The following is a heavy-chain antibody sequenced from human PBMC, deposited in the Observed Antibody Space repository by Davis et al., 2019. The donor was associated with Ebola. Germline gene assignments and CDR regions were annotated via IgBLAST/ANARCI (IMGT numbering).Heavy chain of an antibody. D-gene: IGHD2-15*01. CDR2: ISSSSSYI. V-gene: IGHV3-21*01. Sequence: GGSLRLSCAASGFTFSSYAMHWVRQAPGKGLEWVSSISSSSSYIYHADSVKGRFTISRDNAKNSLYLQMNSLRAEDTAVYYCARDAVVVAAKGYYYGMDVWGQGTTVTVSS. CDR3: ARDAVVVAAKGYYYGMDV. J-gene: IGHJ6*02. CDR1: GFTFSSYA.